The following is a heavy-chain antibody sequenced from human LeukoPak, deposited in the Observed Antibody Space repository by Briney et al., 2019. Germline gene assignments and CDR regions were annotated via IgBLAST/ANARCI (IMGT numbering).Heavy chain of an antibody. CDR2: INHSGIT. V-gene: IGHV4-34*01. CDR1: GGSFSGYY. J-gene: IGHJ4*02. CDR3: ARVPWGSGSYGFDY. D-gene: IGHD1-26*01. Sequence: NPSETLSLTCAVYGGSFSGYYWSWIRQPPGKGLEWIGEINHSGITNYNPSLKSRVTISVDTSKNQFSLKLSSVTAADTAVYYCARVPWGSGSYGFDYWGQGTLVTVSS.